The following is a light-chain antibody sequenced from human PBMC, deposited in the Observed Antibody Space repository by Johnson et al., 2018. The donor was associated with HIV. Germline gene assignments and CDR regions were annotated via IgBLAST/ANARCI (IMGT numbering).Light chain of an antibody. Sequence: QSVLTQPPSVSAAPGQKVTISCSGSSSNIGNNYVSWYQQLPGTAPKLLIYENNKRRSGIPDRFSGSKSGTSATLGITGLQTGDEADYYCGRWDDSLSTYVFGTGTKVTVL. CDR3: GRWDDSLSTYV. CDR1: SSNIGNNY. J-gene: IGLJ1*01. V-gene: IGLV1-51*02. CDR2: ENN.